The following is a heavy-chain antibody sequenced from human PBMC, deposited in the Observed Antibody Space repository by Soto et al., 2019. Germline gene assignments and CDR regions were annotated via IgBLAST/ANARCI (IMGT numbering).Heavy chain of an antibody. CDR2: INHSGST. V-gene: IGHV4-34*01. CDR3: ARGPVVVVAATFYYYYYGMDV. Sequence: QVQLQQWGAGLLKPSETLSLTCAVYGGSFSGYYWSWIRQPPGKGLEWSGEINHSGSTNYNPSLKSRVTISVDTSKNQCSLKLSSVTAADPDVYYCARGPVVVVAATFYYYYYGMDVWGQGTTVTVSS. D-gene: IGHD2-15*01. CDR1: GGSFSGYY. J-gene: IGHJ6*02.